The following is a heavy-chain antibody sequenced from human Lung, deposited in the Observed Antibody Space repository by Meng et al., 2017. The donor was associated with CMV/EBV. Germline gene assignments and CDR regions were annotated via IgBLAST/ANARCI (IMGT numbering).Heavy chain of an antibody. CDR2: IIPIFGIA. J-gene: IGHJ3*02. Sequence: SSXXVSXLASGGTFSCYAISWVRKAPGQGLEWMGGIIPIFGIANYEQRFQGRVTITVDKSTSTAYMELSRLRSEDTAVYYCARARDYYGSGSHAFDIWGQGXMVTVSS. D-gene: IGHD3-10*01. V-gene: IGHV1-69*10. CDR3: ARARDYYGSGSHAFDI. CDR1: GGTFSCYA.